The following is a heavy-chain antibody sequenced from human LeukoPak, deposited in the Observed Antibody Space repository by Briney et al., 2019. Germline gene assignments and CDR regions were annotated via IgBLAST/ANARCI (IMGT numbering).Heavy chain of an antibody. CDR2: ISAYNGNT. CDR1: GYTFTSYG. Sequence: ASVKVSCKASGYTFTSYGISWVRQAPGQGLEWIGWISAYNGNTNYAQKLQGRVTMTTDTSTSKVYMELRSLRSDETSVYYCARGSPPRRNYDSRGYYSYYFDYWGQGTLVTVSS. J-gene: IGHJ4*02. V-gene: IGHV1-18*01. D-gene: IGHD3-22*01. CDR3: ARGSPPRRNYDSRGYYSYYFDY.